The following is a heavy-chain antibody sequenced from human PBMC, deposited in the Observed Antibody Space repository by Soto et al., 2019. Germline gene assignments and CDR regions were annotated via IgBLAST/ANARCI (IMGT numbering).Heavy chain of an antibody. CDR2: ISGSGGET. CDR1: GFIYSIYA. J-gene: IGHJ4*02. D-gene: IGHD5-12*01. CDR3: AKEIAVAVATPPKY. Sequence: EVQLLQSGGGLVQPGGSLRLSCTASGFIYSIYAMAWVRQAPGKGLEWVSAISGSGGETYYADSVKGRFTISRDNSKNTVYLQMTNLRAEDTAVYYCAKEIAVAVATPPKYWGQGTLVTVSS. V-gene: IGHV3-23*01.